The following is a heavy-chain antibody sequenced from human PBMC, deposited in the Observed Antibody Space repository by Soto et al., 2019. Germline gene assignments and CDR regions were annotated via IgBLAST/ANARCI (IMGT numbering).Heavy chain of an antibody. CDR3: ASMNYVWGSSTYYFDY. CDR2: IKQDGSEK. CDR1: GFTFSSYW. J-gene: IGHJ4*02. D-gene: IGHD3-16*01. V-gene: IGHV3-7*01. Sequence: PGGSLRLSCAASGFTFSSYWMSWVRQAPGKGLEWVANIKQDGSEKYYVDSVKGRFTISRDNAKNSLYLQMNSLRAEDTAVYYCASMNYVWGSSTYYFDYWGQGTLVTVSS.